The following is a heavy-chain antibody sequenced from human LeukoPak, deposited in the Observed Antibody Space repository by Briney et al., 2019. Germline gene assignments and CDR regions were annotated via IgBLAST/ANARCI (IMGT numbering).Heavy chain of an antibody. V-gene: IGHV1-8*01. CDR3: AIAGGGSDAFDI. D-gene: IGHD2-15*01. CDR1: GYTFTSYD. CDR2: MNPNSGNT. Sequence: ASVKVSCKASGYTFTSYDINWVRQATGQGLEWMGWMNPNSGNTGYAQKFQGRVTMTRDTSISTAYMELSRLRSDDTAVYYCAIAGGGSDAFDIWGQGTMVTVSS. J-gene: IGHJ3*02.